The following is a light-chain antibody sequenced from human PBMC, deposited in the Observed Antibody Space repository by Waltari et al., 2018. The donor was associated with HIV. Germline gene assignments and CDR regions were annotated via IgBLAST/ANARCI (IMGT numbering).Light chain of an antibody. V-gene: IGKV1-9*01. Sequence: DIQLTQSPSFLAASIGDRITITCRASQDIGDSLAWYQVKPGRPPRLLVYLASTLQTGVPSRFSGYGSGPYFSLTISGLQPEDFATYYCQQLQSIPFTFGPGTAVDV. CDR1: QDIGDS. CDR2: LAS. J-gene: IGKJ3*01. CDR3: QQLQSIPFT.